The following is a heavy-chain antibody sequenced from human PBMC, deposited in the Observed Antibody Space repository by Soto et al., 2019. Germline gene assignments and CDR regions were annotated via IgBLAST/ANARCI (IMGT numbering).Heavy chain of an antibody. D-gene: IGHD3-22*01. J-gene: IGHJ4*02. V-gene: IGHV1-69*06. Sequence: QVQLVQSGAEVKKPGSSVKVSCKASGGTFSSYAISWVRQAPGQGLEWMGGIIPILGTANYAQKFQGRVTITADKSTSTAYMELGSLRSEDTAVYYCARGGVHYYDSSGYANFAYWGQGTLVTVSS. CDR3: ARGGVHYYDSSGYANFAY. CDR1: GGTFSSYA. CDR2: IIPILGTA.